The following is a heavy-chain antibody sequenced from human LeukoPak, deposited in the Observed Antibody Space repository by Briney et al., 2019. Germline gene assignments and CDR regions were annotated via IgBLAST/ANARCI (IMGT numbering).Heavy chain of an antibody. V-gene: IGHV3-23*01. CDR3: ATPPLDSSGYYYAPFDY. J-gene: IGHJ4*02. CDR2: ISGSGGST. Sequence: GGSLRLSCAASGFTFSSYAMSWVRQAPGKGLEWVSAISGSGGSTYYVDSVKGRFTISRDNSKNTLYLQMSSLRAEDTAVYYCATPPLDSSGYYYAPFDYWGQGTLVTVSS. CDR1: GFTFSSYA. D-gene: IGHD3-22*01.